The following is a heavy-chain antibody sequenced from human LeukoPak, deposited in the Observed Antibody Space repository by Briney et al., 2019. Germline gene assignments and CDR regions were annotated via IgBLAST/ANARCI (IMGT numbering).Heavy chain of an antibody. Sequence: VGSLRLSCAASGLSFTSFAMSCVGQGPARGLKWVSSMRGNGETFYADSVKGRFTLSSDSSRNTVYFQLNNPRVEDTALYYRGKASWVSSTDAVRWGQGTLVAVSS. CDR2: MRGNGET. D-gene: IGHD3-16*01. CDR3: GKASWVSSTDAVR. V-gene: IGHV3-23*01. CDR1: GLSFTSFA. J-gene: IGHJ4*02.